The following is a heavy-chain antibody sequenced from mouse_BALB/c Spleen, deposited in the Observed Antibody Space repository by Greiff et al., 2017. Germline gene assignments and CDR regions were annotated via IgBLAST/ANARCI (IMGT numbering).Heavy chain of an antibody. J-gene: IGHJ4*01. Sequence: QVQLKHPGAELVRPGASVKLSCKASGYTFTSYWINWVKQRPGQGLEWIGNIYPSDSYTNYNQKFKDKATLTVDKSSSTAYMRLSSPTSEDSAVYYCTRSRGVTTGYYYAMDYWGQGTSVTVSS. V-gene: IGHV1-69*02. CDR1: GYTFTSYW. D-gene: IGHD1-1*01. CDR2: IYPSDSYT. CDR3: TRSRGVTTGYYYAMDY.